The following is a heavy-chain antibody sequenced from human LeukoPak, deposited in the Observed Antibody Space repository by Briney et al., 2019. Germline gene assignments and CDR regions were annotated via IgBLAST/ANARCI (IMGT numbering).Heavy chain of an antibody. Sequence: ASVTVSCKASGYTFTGYYMHWVRQAPGQGLEWMGRINPNSGGTNYAQKFQGRVTMTRDTSISTAYMELSRLRSDDTAVYYCARTGIAVAGTVYWGQGTLVTVSS. CDR3: ARTGIAVAGTVY. V-gene: IGHV1-2*06. CDR2: INPNSGGT. CDR1: GYTFTGYY. D-gene: IGHD6-19*01. J-gene: IGHJ4*02.